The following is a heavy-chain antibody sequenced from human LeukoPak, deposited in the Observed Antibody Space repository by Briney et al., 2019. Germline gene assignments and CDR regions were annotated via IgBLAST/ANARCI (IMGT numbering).Heavy chain of an antibody. J-gene: IGHJ3*02. D-gene: IGHD2-15*01. CDR3: ARGVVVAAPRGFAFDI. V-gene: IGHV4-39*07. Sequence: KPSETLSLTCTISGGSISSTSYYWGWIRQPRGKGLDCIESIYYSGSTYNNPSLKSRVTISVDTSKNQFSLKLSSVTAADTAVYYCARGVVVAAPRGFAFDIWGQGTMVTVSS. CDR1: GGSISSTSYY. CDR2: IYYSGST.